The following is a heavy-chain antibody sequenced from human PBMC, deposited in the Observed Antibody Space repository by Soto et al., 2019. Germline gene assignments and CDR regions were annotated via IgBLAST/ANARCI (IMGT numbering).Heavy chain of an antibody. Sequence: EVQLVESGGGLVQPGRSLRVSCAASGFSFSSYSMNWVRQAPGKGLEWISYISSSKTYIWYADSVKGRFTISRDNAKNSLSRQMNSLRDEDTAVYYCVRDSGWAFDIWGLGTMVTVSS. V-gene: IGHV3-48*02. CDR1: GFSFSSYS. CDR2: ISSSKTYI. D-gene: IGHD6-19*01. CDR3: VRDSGWAFDI. J-gene: IGHJ3*02.